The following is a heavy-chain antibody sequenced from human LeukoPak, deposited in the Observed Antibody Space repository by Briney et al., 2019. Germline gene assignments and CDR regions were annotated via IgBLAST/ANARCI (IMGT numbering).Heavy chain of an antibody. CDR3: ARHSSSWYWNNWFDP. D-gene: IGHD6-13*01. CDR2: IYYSGST. V-gene: IGHV4-59*08. CDR1: GGSISSYY. Sequence: SETLSLTCTVSGGSISSYYWSWIWQPPGKGLEWIGYIYYSGSTNYNPSLKSRVTISVDTSKNQFSLKLSSVTAADTAVYYCARHSSSWYWNNWFDPWGQGTLVTVSS. J-gene: IGHJ5*02.